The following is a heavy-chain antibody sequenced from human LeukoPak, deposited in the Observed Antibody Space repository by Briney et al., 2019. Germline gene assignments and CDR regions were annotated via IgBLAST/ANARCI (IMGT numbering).Heavy chain of an antibody. Sequence: SETLSLTCTVSGGSVSGGSYYWNWIRQPPGKGLEWIGYMFYSGSTNYNPSLKSRVTISVDTSKNQISLKLSSVTAADTAVYYCARGRYGDYPPFDYWGQGTLVTVSS. J-gene: IGHJ4*02. D-gene: IGHD4-17*01. CDR1: GGSVSGGSYY. CDR2: MFYSGST. V-gene: IGHV4-61*01. CDR3: ARGRYGDYPPFDY.